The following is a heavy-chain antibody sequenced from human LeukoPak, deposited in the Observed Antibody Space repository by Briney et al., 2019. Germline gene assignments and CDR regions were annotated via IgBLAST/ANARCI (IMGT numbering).Heavy chain of an antibody. D-gene: IGHD3-10*01. CDR1: GGSISSSSYY. Sequence: PSETLSLTCTVSGGSISSSSYYWGWIRQPPGKGLEWIGSIYYSGSTYYNPSLKSRVTISVDTSKNQFSLKLSSVTAADTAVYYCARATKMPYGSGSYYPLPIDYWGQGTLVTVSS. J-gene: IGHJ4*02. CDR2: IYYSGST. CDR3: ARATKMPYGSGSYYPLPIDY. V-gene: IGHV4-39*07.